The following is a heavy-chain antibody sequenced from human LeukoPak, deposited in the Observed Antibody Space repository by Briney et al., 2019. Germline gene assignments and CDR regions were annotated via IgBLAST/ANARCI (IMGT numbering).Heavy chain of an antibody. CDR2: IYYSGST. J-gene: IGHJ4*02. CDR3: PLSSTMTAYSFDF. D-gene: IGHD5/OR15-5a*01. V-gene: IGHV4-59*03. CDR1: GGSISSYY. Sequence: SETLSLTCTVSGGSISSYYWSWIRQPPGKGLEWIGYIYYSGSTNYNPSLKSRVTISVDTSKNQVSLRLSSVTAADTAIYYCPLSSTMTAYSFDFWGPGTQVTVSS.